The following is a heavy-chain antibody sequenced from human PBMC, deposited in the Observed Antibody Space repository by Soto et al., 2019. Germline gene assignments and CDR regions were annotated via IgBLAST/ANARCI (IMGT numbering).Heavy chain of an antibody. Sequence: ASVEVSCKASGYTFANYGSRWVRQAPGQGLEWMGWINPNSGGTNYAQKFQGWVTMTRDTSISTAYMELSRLRSDDTAVYYCARSDRIAVAGTPYYYYGMDVWGQGTTVTVSS. J-gene: IGHJ6*02. CDR1: GYTFANYG. D-gene: IGHD6-19*01. CDR3: ARSDRIAVAGTPYYYYGMDV. V-gene: IGHV1-2*04. CDR2: INPNSGGT.